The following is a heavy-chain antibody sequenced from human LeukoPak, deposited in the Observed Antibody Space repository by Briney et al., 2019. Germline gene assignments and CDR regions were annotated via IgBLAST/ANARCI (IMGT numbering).Heavy chain of an antibody. J-gene: IGHJ4*02. V-gene: IGHV3-23*01. CDR1: GFTFSSYS. CDR3: AKGHSSSWSPLNY. Sequence: GGSLRLSCAASGFTFSSYSMNWVRQAPGKGLEWVSAISGSGGSTYYADSVKGRFTISRDNSKNTLYLQMNSLRAEDTAVYYCAKGHSSSWSPLNYWGQGTLVTVSS. CDR2: ISGSGGST. D-gene: IGHD6-13*01.